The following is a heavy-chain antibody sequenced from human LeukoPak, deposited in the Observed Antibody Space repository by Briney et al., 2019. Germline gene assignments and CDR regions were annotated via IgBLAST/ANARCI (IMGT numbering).Heavy chain of an antibody. CDR2: ISAYNGNT. CDR1: GYTFTSYG. D-gene: IGHD3-3*01. J-gene: IGHJ6*03. Sequence: GASVKISCKASGYTFTSYGISWVRQAPGQGLEWMGWISAYNGNTNYAQKLQGRVTMTTDTSTSTAYMELRSLRSDDTAVYYCARASITIFGVAHMDVWGKGTTVTVSS. CDR3: ARASITIFGVAHMDV. V-gene: IGHV1-18*01.